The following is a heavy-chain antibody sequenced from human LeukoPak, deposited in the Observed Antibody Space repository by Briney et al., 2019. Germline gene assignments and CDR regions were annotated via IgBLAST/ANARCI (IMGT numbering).Heavy chain of an antibody. Sequence: PGRSLRLSCAASGFTFSSYAMGWVRQAPGKGLEWVSAISGSGGSTYYADSVKGRFTISRDNSKNTLYVQVNSLGTEDTAAYYCAKGSYYDSSGSFYFDYWGQGTLVTVSS. J-gene: IGHJ4*02. CDR2: ISGSGGST. V-gene: IGHV3-23*01. CDR1: GFTFSSYA. D-gene: IGHD3-22*01. CDR3: AKGSYYDSSGSFYFDY.